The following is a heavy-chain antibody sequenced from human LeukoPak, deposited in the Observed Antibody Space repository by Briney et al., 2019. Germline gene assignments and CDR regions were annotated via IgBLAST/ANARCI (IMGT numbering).Heavy chain of an antibody. CDR1: GYTFTSYG. J-gene: IGHJ4*02. Sequence: GASVKVPCKASGYTFTSYGISWVRQAPGQGLEWMGWISAYNGNTNYAQKLQGRVTMTTDTSTSTAYMELRSLRSDDTAVYYCARDYGDPSRILYPPVDWGQGTLVTVSS. V-gene: IGHV1-18*01. CDR3: ARDYGDPSRILYPPVD. CDR2: ISAYNGNT. D-gene: IGHD2-8*01.